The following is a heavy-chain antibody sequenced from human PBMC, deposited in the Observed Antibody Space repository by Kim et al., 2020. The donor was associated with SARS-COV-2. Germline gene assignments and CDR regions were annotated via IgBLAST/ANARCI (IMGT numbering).Heavy chain of an antibody. V-gene: IGHV3-13*01. J-gene: IGHJ6*02. Sequence: GGSLRLSCAASGFTFSSYDMHWVRQATGKGLEWVSAIGTAGDTYYPGSAKGRFTISRENAKNSLYLQMNSLRAGDTAVYYCARELRYFDWLLVPLGFGMDVWGQGTTVTVSS. CDR1: GFTFSSYD. CDR3: ARELRYFDWLLVPLGFGMDV. CDR2: IGTAGDT. D-gene: IGHD3-9*01.